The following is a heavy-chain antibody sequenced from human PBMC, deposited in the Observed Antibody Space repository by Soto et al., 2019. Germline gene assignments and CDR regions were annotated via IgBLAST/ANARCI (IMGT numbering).Heavy chain of an antibody. CDR1: GGSVSSGSYY. CDR2: IYYSGST. V-gene: IGHV4-61*01. J-gene: IGHJ4*02. Sequence: PSETLSLTCTVSGGSVSSGSYYWSWIRQTPGKGLEWIGYIYYSGSTNYNPSLKSRVTISVDTSKNQFSLKLSSVTAADTAVYYCASGIWYYDSSGYYPFDYWGQGTLVTSPQ. D-gene: IGHD3-22*01. CDR3: ASGIWYYDSSGYYPFDY.